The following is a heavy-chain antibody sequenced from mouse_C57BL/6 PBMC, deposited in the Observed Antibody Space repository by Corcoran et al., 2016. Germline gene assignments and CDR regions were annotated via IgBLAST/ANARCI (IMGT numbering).Heavy chain of an antibody. Sequence: EVQLQQSGPELVKPGASVKISCKASGYTFTDYYMNWVKQSHGKSLEWMGDINPNNGGTSYNQKFKGKATLTVDKSSSTAYMELRSLTSEDSAVYYCANYYGSSSYYYAMDYWGQGTSVTVSS. V-gene: IGHV1-26*01. CDR1: GYTFTDYY. CDR2: INPNNGGT. CDR3: ANYYGSSSYYYAMDY. J-gene: IGHJ4*01. D-gene: IGHD1-1*01.